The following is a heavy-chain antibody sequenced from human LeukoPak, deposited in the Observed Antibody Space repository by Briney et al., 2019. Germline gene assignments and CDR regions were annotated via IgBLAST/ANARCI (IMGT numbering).Heavy chain of an antibody. CDR1: GFSFRHYA. V-gene: IGHV3-49*04. D-gene: IGHD6-6*01. J-gene: IGHJ5*02. CDR3: TRDPSSSSSGWFDP. Sequence: GGSLRLSCAASGFSFRHYAMSWVRQAPTRGLEWVGFIRSKAYGGTTEYAASVKGRFTISRDDSKSIAYLQMNSLKTEDTAVYYCTRDPSSSSSGWFDPWGQGTLVTVSS. CDR2: IRSKAYGGTT.